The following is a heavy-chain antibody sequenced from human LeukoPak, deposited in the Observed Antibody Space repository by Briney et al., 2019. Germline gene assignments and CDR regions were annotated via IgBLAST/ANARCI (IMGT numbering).Heavy chain of an antibody. V-gene: IGHV3-23*01. J-gene: IGHJ4*02. CDR3: AKDISSGSSSSGFDY. Sequence: GGSLRLSCAASGFTFSSYAMSWVRQAPGKGLEWVSAINGSGGSTYYADSVKGRFTISRDNSKNTLYLQMNSLRAEDTAVYYCAKDISSGSSSSGFDYWGQGTLVTVSS. CDR2: INGSGGST. CDR1: GFTFSSYA. D-gene: IGHD6-6*01.